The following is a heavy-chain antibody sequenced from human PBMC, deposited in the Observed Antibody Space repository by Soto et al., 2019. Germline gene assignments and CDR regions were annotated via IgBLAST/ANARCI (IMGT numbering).Heavy chain of an antibody. CDR3: ATDRGYDSRSFDY. CDR1: GHTLTELS. CDR2: FDPEDGET. Sequence: ASVKVSCKISGHTLTELSMHWVRQAPGKGLEWMGGFDPEDGETIYAQKFQGRVTMTEDTSTDTAYMELSSLRSEDTAVYYCATDRGYDSRSFDYWGQGTLVTVSS. D-gene: IGHD3-22*01. J-gene: IGHJ4*02. V-gene: IGHV1-24*01.